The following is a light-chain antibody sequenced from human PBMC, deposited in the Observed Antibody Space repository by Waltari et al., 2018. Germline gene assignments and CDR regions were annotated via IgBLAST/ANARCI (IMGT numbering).Light chain of an antibody. CDR1: SDFNVGDFI. J-gene: IGLJ3*02. CDR2: YNSDSET. CDR3: MFWPSNVWV. V-gene: IGLV5-37*01. Sequence: QPVLTQPPSSSASPGESARLTCTLPSDFNVGDFIIYWYQQRPGSPPRFLLYYNSDSETAPGSGVPSRFSGSKDASANAGILLISGLQAEDEADYYCMFWPSNVWVFGGGTKLTVL.